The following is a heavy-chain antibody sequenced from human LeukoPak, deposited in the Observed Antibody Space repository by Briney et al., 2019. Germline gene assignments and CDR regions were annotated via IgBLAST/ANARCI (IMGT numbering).Heavy chain of an antibody. J-gene: IGHJ4*02. V-gene: IGHV1-8*01. Sequence: VASVKVSCKASGYTFTSYDINWVRQATGQGLEWMGWMNPNSGNTGYAQKFQGRVTMTRNTSISTAYMELSSLRSEDTAVYYCALSIAAAGTPDYWGQGTLVTVSS. D-gene: IGHD6-13*01. CDR3: ALSIAAAGTPDY. CDR2: MNPNSGNT. CDR1: GYTFTSYD.